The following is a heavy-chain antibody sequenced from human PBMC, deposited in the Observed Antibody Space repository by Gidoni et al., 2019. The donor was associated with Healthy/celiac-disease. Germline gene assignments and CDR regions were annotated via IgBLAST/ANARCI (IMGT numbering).Heavy chain of an antibody. J-gene: IGHJ4*02. CDR2: IYSGGST. Sequence: EVQLVETGGGLIQPVGSLRLSCAASGFTVSSHYLRWVRQAPGTGLEWVSVIYSGGSTYYADSVKGRFTISRDNSKNTLYLQMNSLRAEDTAVYDCARGGYGSGKDYWGQGTLVTVSS. CDR3: ARGGYGSGKDY. V-gene: IGHV3-53*02. D-gene: IGHD3-10*01. CDR1: GFTVSSHY.